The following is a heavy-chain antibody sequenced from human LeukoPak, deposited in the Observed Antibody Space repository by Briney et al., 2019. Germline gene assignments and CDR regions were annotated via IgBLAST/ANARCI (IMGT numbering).Heavy chain of an antibody. CDR1: GGSISSYY. CDR2: IYYTGST. CDR3: ARLRPSIGAAGTFDY. V-gene: IGHV4-59*08. J-gene: IGHJ4*02. D-gene: IGHD6-13*01. Sequence: PSDTLSLTCTVSGGSISSYYWSWIRQPPGTGLEWLGYIYYTGSTKYNASLKSRVTISVDTSKNQFSLKLSSVTAADTAVYYCARLRPSIGAAGTFDYWGQGTLVTVSS.